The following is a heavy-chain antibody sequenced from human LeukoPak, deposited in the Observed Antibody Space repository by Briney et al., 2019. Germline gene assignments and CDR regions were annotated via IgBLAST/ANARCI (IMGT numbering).Heavy chain of an antibody. CDR3: ARGVAPSADYYYMDV. CDR1: GFTFSGYY. D-gene: IGHD5-12*01. V-gene: IGHV3-11*01. CDR2: ISSSGSTI. Sequence: PGGSLRLSCTASGFTFSGYYMSWIRQAPGKGLKWVSYISSSGSTISYAGSVKGRFTISRDNAKNSLYLQMNSLRAEDTAVYYCARGVAPSADYYYMDVWGKGTTVTVSS. J-gene: IGHJ6*03.